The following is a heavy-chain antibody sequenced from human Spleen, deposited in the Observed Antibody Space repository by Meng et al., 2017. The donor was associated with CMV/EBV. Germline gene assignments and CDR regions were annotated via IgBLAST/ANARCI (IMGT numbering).Heavy chain of an antibody. CDR2: IRSKANSYAT. CDR3: TNYGDYDIY. D-gene: IGHD4-17*01. CDR1: GFNFSGSD. V-gene: IGHV3-73*01. Sequence: SCAASGFNFSGSDMDWVRQISGKGLEWVGRIRSKANSYATEYGASVKDRFTISRDDSKYTAYLQMNSLKIEDTAVYYCTNYGDYDIYWGQGSLVTVSS. J-gene: IGHJ4*02.